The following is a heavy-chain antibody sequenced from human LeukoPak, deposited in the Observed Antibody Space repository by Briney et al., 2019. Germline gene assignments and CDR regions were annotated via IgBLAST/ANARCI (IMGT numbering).Heavy chain of an antibody. V-gene: IGHV3-48*03. CDR2: ISTSGSTI. J-gene: IGHJ4*02. Sequence: GGSLRLSCAASGFTFSSYEMNWVRQAPGKGLEWISYISTSGSTIYYADSVKGRFTVSRDNAKNSLYLQMNSLRAEDTAVYYCARSGDYYDYWGQGTLVSVSS. CDR1: GFTFSSYE. D-gene: IGHD4-17*01. CDR3: ARSGDYYDY.